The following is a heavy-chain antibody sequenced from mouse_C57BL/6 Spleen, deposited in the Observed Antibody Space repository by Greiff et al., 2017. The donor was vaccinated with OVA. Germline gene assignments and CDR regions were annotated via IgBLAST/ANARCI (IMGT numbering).Heavy chain of an antibody. V-gene: IGHV2-9-1*01. CDR2: IWTGGGT. CDR3: ARNDPYGSDWYFDV. J-gene: IGHJ1*03. Sequence: VKLKESGPGLVAPSQSLSITCTVSGFSLTSYAISWVRQPPGKGLEWLGVIWTGGGTNYNSALKSRLSISKDNSKSQVFLKMNSLQTDDTARYYCARNDPYGSDWYFDVWGTGTTVTVSS. CDR1: GFSLTSYA. D-gene: IGHD1-1*01.